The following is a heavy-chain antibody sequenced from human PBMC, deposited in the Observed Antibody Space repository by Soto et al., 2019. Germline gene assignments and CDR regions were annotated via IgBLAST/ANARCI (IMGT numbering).Heavy chain of an antibody. D-gene: IGHD2-15*01. V-gene: IGHV4-34*01. CDR3: ARGDIVVVVAATYYYYGMDV. CDR2: INHSGST. Sequence: SETLSLTCAVYGGSFSGYYWSWIRQPPWKGLEWIGEINHSGSTNYNPSLKSRVTISVDTSKNQFSLKLSSVTAADTAVYYCARGDIVVVVAATYYYYGMDVWGQGTTVTVSS. CDR1: GGSFSGYY. J-gene: IGHJ6*02.